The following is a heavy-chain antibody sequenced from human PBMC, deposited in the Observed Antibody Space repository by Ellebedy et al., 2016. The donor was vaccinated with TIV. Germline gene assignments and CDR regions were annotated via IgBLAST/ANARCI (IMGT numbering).Heavy chain of an antibody. D-gene: IGHD1-26*01. CDR2: INPSSGRT. Sequence: ASVKVSCKASGYTFTSYYVHWVRQAPGQGLEYMGIINPSSGRTTYAQRFQGRVTMTSDTSASTVYMEVSSLRSDDTAIFYCARGNIGSHFDNWGQGTLVTVSS. J-gene: IGHJ4*02. V-gene: IGHV1-46*01. CDR1: GYTFTSYY. CDR3: ARGNIGSHFDN.